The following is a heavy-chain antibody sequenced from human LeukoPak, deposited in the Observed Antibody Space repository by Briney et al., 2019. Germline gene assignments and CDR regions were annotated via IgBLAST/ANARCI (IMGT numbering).Heavy chain of an antibody. D-gene: IGHD1-1*01. CDR3: ARIETVADAFDI. V-gene: IGHV3-66*01. J-gene: IGHJ3*02. Sequence: GSLRLSCAASGFTVSSNYMSWVRQAPGKGLEWVSLIYSGGSTSYADSVRGRFTISRDNSENTLYLQMNSLRAEDTAVYYCARIETVADAFDIWGQGTLVTVSS. CDR2: IYSGGST. CDR1: GFTVSSNY.